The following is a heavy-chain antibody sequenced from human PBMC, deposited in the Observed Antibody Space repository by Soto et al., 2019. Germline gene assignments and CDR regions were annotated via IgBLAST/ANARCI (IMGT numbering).Heavy chain of an antibody. CDR3: ARDVGSSGSSRWFDT. J-gene: IGHJ5*02. Sequence: GGSLRLSCAASRFTFSSFWFHWVRQAPGKGLVWVSHINSDGSSTSYADSVKGRFTISRDNAKNTLYLQMNSLRAEDTAVYYCARDVGSSGSSRWFDTWGQGTLVTVSS. D-gene: IGHD3-10*01. V-gene: IGHV3-74*01. CDR2: INSDGSST. CDR1: RFTFSSFW.